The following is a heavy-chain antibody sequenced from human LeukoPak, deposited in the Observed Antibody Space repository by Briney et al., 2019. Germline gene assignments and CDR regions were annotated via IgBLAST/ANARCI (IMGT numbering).Heavy chain of an antibody. CDR3: AKVLVGDDYGDYVFDY. D-gene: IGHD4-17*01. CDR2: ISGRADST. CDR1: GFTFSNYA. Sequence: GGSLRLSCAASGFTFSNYAMNWFRQVPGKGLEWVSGISGRADSTYYADSVKGRFTISRDNSKNTLYLQMSSLRGEDTAVYYCAKVLVGDDYGDYVFDYWGQGTLVTVSS. V-gene: IGHV3-23*01. J-gene: IGHJ4*02.